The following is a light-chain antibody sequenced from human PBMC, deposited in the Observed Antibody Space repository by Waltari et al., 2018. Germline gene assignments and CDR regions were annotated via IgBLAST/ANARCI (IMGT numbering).Light chain of an antibody. J-gene: IGKJ1*01. CDR3: QNYVRLPAT. Sequence: EIVLTQSPGTMSLSPGERATLSCRASQSVIRALAWYQQKPGQAPRLRIYDAASRSTGIPDRFIGSGSGTDFSLTISRLEPEDFSVYYCQNYVRLPATFGQGTKVEIK. CDR2: DAA. CDR1: QSVIRA. V-gene: IGKV3-20*01.